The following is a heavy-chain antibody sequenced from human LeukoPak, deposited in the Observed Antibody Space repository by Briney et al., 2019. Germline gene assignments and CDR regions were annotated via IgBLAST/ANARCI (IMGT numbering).Heavy chain of an antibody. J-gene: IGHJ4*02. CDR3: AREGQWLANDY. CDR1: GFTLSSYG. CDR2: IWYDGSNK. Sequence: GRSLRLSCAASGFTLSSYGMHWVRQAPGKGLEWVAVIWYDGSNKYYADSVKGRFTISRDNSKNTLYLQMNSLRAEDTAVYYCAREGQWLANDYWGQGTLVTVSS. V-gene: IGHV3-33*01. D-gene: IGHD6-19*01.